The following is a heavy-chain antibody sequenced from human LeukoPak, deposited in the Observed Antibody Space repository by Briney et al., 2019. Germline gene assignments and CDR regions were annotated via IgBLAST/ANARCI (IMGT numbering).Heavy chain of an antibody. CDR1: GFTFSNYW. D-gene: IGHD3-3*01. J-gene: IGHJ4*02. V-gene: IGHV3-74*01. CDR2: IKTDGSAT. CDR3: VSGSLQSGYNFDY. Sequence: GSLRLSCAASGFTFSNYWMHWIRQVPGKGLVWVSHIKTDGSATNYADSVKGRFTISRGNARNTLYLQMNSLRAEDTAVYYCVSGSLQSGYNFDYWGQGALVTVSS.